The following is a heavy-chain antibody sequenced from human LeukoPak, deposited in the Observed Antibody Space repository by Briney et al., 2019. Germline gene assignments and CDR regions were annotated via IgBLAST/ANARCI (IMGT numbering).Heavy chain of an antibody. CDR3: AKGRRDGYNIFQH. V-gene: IGHV3-23*01. D-gene: IGHD5-24*01. Sequence: PGGTLRLSCAASGFTFSSYGLNWVRQAPGKGLEWVSVITGGDDRTYYAASVKGRFTISRDNSKNTLYLQMNSLRADDTAVYYCAKGRRDGYNIFQHWGQGTLVTVSS. CDR2: ITGGDDRT. CDR1: GFTFSSYG. J-gene: IGHJ1*01.